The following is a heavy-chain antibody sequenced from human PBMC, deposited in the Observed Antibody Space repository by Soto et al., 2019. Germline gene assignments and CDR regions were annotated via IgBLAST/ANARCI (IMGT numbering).Heavy chain of an antibody. CDR1: GFACSSYG. D-gene: IGHD5-18*01. Sequence: QAQLVESGGGVVEPGRSLRLSCAASGFACSSYGMHWVRQAPGTGLEWVAVISYDGSLQHYADSVKGRFTISRDNSKNMVLLQMSSLRAEDTAVYYCVSDRGYGHASVPYSWGQGTLVSVSS. V-gene: IGHV3-30*03. CDR3: VSDRGYGHASVPYS. J-gene: IGHJ4*02. CDR2: ISYDGSLQ.